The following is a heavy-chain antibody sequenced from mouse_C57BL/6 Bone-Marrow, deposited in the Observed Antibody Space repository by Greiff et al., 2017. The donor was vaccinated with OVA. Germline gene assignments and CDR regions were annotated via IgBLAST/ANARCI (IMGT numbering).Heavy chain of an antibody. CDR3: AREGIYYYGSSYEDFDY. Sequence: QVQLQQSGAELARPGASVKLSCKASGYTFTSYGISWVKQRTGQGLEWLGEIYPRSGNTYYNEKFKGKATLTADKSSSTAYMELRSLTSEDSAVYFCAREGIYYYGSSYEDFDYWGQGTTLTVSS. D-gene: IGHD1-1*01. CDR2: IYPRSGNT. J-gene: IGHJ2*01. CDR1: GYTFTSYG. V-gene: IGHV1-81*01.